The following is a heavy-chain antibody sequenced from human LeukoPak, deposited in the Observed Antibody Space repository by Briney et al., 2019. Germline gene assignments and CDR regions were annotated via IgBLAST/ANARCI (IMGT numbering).Heavy chain of an antibody. CDR2: ISATGGGT. CDR1: GFTFSSFP. D-gene: IGHD6-19*01. Sequence: PGGSLRLSCAASGFTFSSFPMTWVRQAPGKGLEWVSLISATGGGTFYTPSLRGRFTISRDNSKDTLYLRMRSLRPEDTAVYYCAKVNAGDGSGQFDSWGRGTLVTVSS. CDR3: AKVNAGDGSGQFDS. J-gene: IGHJ4*02. V-gene: IGHV3-23*01.